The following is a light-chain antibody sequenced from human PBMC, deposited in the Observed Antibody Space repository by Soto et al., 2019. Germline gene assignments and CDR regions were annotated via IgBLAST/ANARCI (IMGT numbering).Light chain of an antibody. CDR3: SSYGGGINVYV. Sequence: QSALTQPPSASGTPGQRVTISCSGSSSNIGSKTVNWYQQLPGTAPKLLIYSNYQRPSGVPDRFSGSKSGTTASLTVSGLQAEDEADYYCSSYGGGINVYVFGTGTKVTVL. J-gene: IGLJ1*01. CDR1: SSNIGSKT. V-gene: IGLV1-44*01. CDR2: SNY.